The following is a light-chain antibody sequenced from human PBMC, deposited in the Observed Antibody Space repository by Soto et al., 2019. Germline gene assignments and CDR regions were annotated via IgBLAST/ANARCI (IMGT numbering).Light chain of an antibody. J-gene: IGKJ3*01. Sequence: DIQLTQSPSFLSASVGDRVTITCRASQGISSYLAWYQQKPGKAPELLIYAASTLQSGVPSRFSGSGSGTEFTLTISSLQPEDFATYYCQQLNSYTFTSGPGTKVDIK. CDR3: QQLNSYTFT. CDR1: QGISSY. V-gene: IGKV1-9*01. CDR2: AAS.